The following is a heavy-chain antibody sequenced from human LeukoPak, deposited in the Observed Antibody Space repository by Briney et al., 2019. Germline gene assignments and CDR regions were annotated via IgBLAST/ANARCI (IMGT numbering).Heavy chain of an antibody. J-gene: IGHJ4*02. CDR1: GFTFSSYE. V-gene: IGHV3-48*03. Sequence: GGSLRLSCAASGFTFSSYEMIWVRQAPGKGLEWVSYISSSGSTIYYADSVKGRFTISRDNAKNSLYMQMNSLRAEDTAVYYCARAVTGKFDYWGQGTLVTVSS. CDR2: ISSSGSTI. D-gene: IGHD4-17*01. CDR3: ARAVTGKFDY.